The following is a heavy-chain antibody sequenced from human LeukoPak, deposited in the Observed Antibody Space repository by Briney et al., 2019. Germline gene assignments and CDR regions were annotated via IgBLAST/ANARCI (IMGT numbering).Heavy chain of an antibody. Sequence: GGSLRLSCAVSGFTFSTYAMHWVRQAPGEGLGYVSGISRDGGSTYYANSVKGRFIISRDNSKNTLYLQMGSLRGEDMAVYYCARESLGGPGSFDYWGQGTLVTVSS. D-gene: IGHD3-10*01. V-gene: IGHV3-64*01. CDR1: GFTFSTYA. CDR2: ISRDGGST. CDR3: ARESLGGPGSFDY. J-gene: IGHJ4*02.